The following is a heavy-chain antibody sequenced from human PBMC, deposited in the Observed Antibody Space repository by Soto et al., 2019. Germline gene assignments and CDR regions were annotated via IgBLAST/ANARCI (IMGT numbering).Heavy chain of an antibody. Sequence: QLQLQESGSGLVKPSQTLSLTCAVSGGSISRGGYSWSWIRQPPGKGLEWIGYISHSGSTYYNPYLQSRLTISVNRSNNRFCLRLSSVTAADTAVYYCARATLLWFCESTMGWFDPWCQGTLLTVS. CDR3: ARATLLWFCESTMGWFDP. V-gene: IGHV4-30-2*01. CDR1: GGSISRGGYS. D-gene: IGHD3-10*01. CDR2: ISHSGST. J-gene: IGHJ5*02.